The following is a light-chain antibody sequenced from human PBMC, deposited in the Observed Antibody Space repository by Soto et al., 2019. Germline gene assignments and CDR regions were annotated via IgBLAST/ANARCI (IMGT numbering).Light chain of an antibody. Sequence: QSALTQPASVSGSPGQSITISCTGTSSDIGDYNYVSWYQQHPGKAPKLMIYEVTYRPSGVSNRFSGPKSGNTASLTISRLQAEEEADYYCSSYTASTTHVVFGGGTKLTVL. V-gene: IGLV2-14*01. CDR3: SSYTASTTHVV. CDR2: EVT. J-gene: IGLJ2*01. CDR1: SSDIGDYNY.